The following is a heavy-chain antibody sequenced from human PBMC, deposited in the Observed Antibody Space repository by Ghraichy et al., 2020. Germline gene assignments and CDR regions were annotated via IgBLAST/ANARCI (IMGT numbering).Heavy chain of an antibody. CDR1: GGTFSSYV. D-gene: IGHD7-27*01. CDR2: IFPMFGII. J-gene: IGHJ3*01. V-gene: IGHV1-69*13. Sequence: SVKVSCKASGGTFSSYVISWVRQAPGQGPEWMGGIFPMFGIINYAQKFQGRVTFTADESTSTVYMELSSLRSEDTAVYYCANVLNWGSGRRVFDVWGQGTMVTISS. CDR3: ANVLNWGSGRRVFDV.